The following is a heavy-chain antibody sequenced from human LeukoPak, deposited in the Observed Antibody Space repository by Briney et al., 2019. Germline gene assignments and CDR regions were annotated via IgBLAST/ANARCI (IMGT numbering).Heavy chain of an antibody. CDR2: IRSKAYGGTT. Sequence: PGGSLRLSCTASGFTFGDYAMSWVRQAPGKGLEWVGFIRSKAYGGTTEYAASVKGRFTISRDNSKNMLYLQMNSLRAEDTAVYYCAKDWGSYFHSGSSYFDHWGQGALVTVSS. J-gene: IGHJ4*02. V-gene: IGHV3-49*04. CDR3: AKDWGSYFHSGSSYFDH. CDR1: GFTFGDYA. D-gene: IGHD3-10*01.